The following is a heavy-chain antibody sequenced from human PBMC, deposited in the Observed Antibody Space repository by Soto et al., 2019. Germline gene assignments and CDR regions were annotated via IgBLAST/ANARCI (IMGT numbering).Heavy chain of an antibody. Sequence: QVQLVQSGAEVKKPGASVKVSCKASGYTFTSYGISWVRQAPGQGLEWMGWISAYNGKTHYAQKPQGRSTITKDTTTGTVYKVVRSLRSDDTAVEYCTRGSWNYPYYYHGMDGWGQGTTVTVSS. V-gene: IGHV1-18*01. D-gene: IGHD1-7*01. J-gene: IGHJ6*02. CDR3: TRGSWNYPYYYHGMDG. CDR2: ISAYNGKT. CDR1: GYTFTSYG.